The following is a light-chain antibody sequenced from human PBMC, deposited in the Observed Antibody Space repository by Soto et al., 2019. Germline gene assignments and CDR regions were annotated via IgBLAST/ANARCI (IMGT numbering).Light chain of an antibody. CDR3: QQYNNWPPT. V-gene: IGKV3-20*01. J-gene: IGKJ1*01. CDR1: QRISSNS. Sequence: EVVLTQSPGTLSLSPGERATLSCRASQRISSNSLAWYQQKPGQAPRLLVFDASNRATGIPDRFSGSGSGTDFTLTIISLQSEDFAVYYCQQYNNWPPTFGQGTKVDIK. CDR2: DAS.